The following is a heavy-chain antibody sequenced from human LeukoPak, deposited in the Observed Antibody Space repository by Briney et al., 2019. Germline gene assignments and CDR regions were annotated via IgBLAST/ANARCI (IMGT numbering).Heavy chain of an antibody. CDR2: ISGSGGST. J-gene: IGHJ4*02. CDR1: GFTFSSYN. D-gene: IGHD6-13*01. V-gene: IGHV3-23*01. Sequence: GGSLRLSCAASGFTFSSYNMNWVRQAPGKGLEWVSAISGSGGSTYYADSVKGRFTISRDNSKNTLYLQMNSLRVEDTAVYYCTTEGQQPSPFDYWGQGTLVTVSS. CDR3: TTEGQQPSPFDY.